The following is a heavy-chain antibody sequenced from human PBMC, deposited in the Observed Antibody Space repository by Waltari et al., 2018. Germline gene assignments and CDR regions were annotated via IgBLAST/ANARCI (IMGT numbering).Heavy chain of an antibody. J-gene: IGHJ4*02. CDR2: IYTSGST. V-gene: IGHV4-4*07. Sequence: QVQLQESGPGLVKPSATLSLTCTVSGGSISSYYWSWIRQPAGKGLEWIGRIYTSGSTNYNPSLKSRVTMSVDTSKNQFSLKLSSVTAADTAVYYCAREGLYDFWSGYTNFDYWGQGTLVTVSS. D-gene: IGHD3-3*01. CDR3: AREGLYDFWSGYTNFDY. CDR1: GGSISSYY.